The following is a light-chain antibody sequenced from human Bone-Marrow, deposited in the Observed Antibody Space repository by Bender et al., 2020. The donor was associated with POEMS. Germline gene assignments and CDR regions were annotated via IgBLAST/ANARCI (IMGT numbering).Light chain of an antibody. CDR1: SSDVGAYNY. V-gene: IGLV2-14*03. CDR3: QSYDNSLGGWV. Sequence: QSALTQPASVSGSPGQSITMSCSGTSSDVGAYNYVSWYQYHPGKAPKLMIFDVTKRPSGVSYRFSGSKSGNTASLTISGLQAEDEGDYYCQSYDNSLGGWVFGGGTKLTVL. CDR2: DVT. J-gene: IGLJ3*02.